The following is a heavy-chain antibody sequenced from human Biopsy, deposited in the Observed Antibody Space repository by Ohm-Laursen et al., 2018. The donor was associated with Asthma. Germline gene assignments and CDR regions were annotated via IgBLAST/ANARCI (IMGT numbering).Heavy chain of an antibody. CDR3: ARAGQCSSTSCYNPGWFDP. D-gene: IGHD2-2*01. Sequence: DTLSLTCAAYGGSFSGYYWSWIRQPPGKGLEWIGEINHSGSTNYNPSLKSRVTISVDTSKNQFSLKLSSVTAADTAVYYCARAGQCSSTSCYNPGWFDPWGQGTLVTVSS. CDR2: INHSGST. CDR1: GGSFSGYY. V-gene: IGHV4-34*01. J-gene: IGHJ5*02.